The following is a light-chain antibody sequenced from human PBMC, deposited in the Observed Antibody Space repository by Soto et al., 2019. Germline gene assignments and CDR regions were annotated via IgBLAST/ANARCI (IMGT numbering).Light chain of an antibody. Sequence: EIVMTQSPATLSVSPGERATLSCRASQSVSSNLAWYQQKPGQAPRLLIYGASARATGIPARFSGSGSGTGFTLTISSLEPEDFAVYYCQQRSHGLTFGGGTKVDIK. CDR3: QQRSHGLT. CDR1: QSVSSN. V-gene: IGKV3-15*01. J-gene: IGKJ4*01. CDR2: GAS.